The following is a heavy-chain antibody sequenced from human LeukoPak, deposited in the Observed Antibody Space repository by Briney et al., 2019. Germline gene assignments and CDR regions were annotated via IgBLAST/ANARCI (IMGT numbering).Heavy chain of an antibody. CDR3: TRRAPYFDY. V-gene: IGHV3-21*01. J-gene: IGHJ4*02. D-gene: IGHD1-14*01. CDR1: GFTFTTYS. Sequence: GGSLRLSCAASGFTFTTYSMNWVRQAPGKGLEWVSSISGSSSHIYYADSVKGLFTISRDNAKNSLYLQMNSLRAEDTAVYYCTRRAPYFDYWGQGTLVTVSS. CDR2: ISGSSSHI.